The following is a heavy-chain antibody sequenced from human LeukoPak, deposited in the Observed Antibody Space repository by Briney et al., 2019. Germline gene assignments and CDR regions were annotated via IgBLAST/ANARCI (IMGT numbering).Heavy chain of an antibody. V-gene: IGHV4-61*02. J-gene: IGHJ4*02. CDR3: ARERLSGIQLWLGEYYFDY. Sequence: PSETLSLICTVSGGSISSGSYYWSWIRQPAGKGLEWIGRIYTSGSTNYNPSLKSRVTISVDTSKNQFSLKLSSVTAADTAVYYCARERLSGIQLWLGEYYFDYWGQGTLVTVSS. D-gene: IGHD5-18*01. CDR1: GGSISSGSYY. CDR2: IYTSGST.